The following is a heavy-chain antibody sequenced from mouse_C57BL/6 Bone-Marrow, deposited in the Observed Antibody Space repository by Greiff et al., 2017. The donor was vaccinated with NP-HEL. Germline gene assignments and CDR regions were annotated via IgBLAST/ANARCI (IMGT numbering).Heavy chain of an antibody. V-gene: IGHV1-26*01. Sequence: EVQLQQSGPELVKPGASVKISCKASGYTFTDYYMNWVKQSHGKSLEWIGDINPNNGGTSYNQKFKGKATLTVDKSSSTAYMELRSLSSEDSAVYYCAREGSTLGYFDVWGTGTTVTVSS. D-gene: IGHD2-1*01. CDR2: INPNNGGT. CDR1: GYTFTDYY. CDR3: AREGSTLGYFDV. J-gene: IGHJ1*03.